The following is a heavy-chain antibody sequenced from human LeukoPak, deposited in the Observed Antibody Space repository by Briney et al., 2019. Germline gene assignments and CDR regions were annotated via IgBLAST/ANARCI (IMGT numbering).Heavy chain of an antibody. CDR1: GFTFSFAA. CDR3: AKDIQGAN. CDR2: ISASGGST. J-gene: IGHJ4*02. Sequence: PGGSLRLSCAASGFTFSFAAMTWVRQGPGKGLEWVSLISASGGSTYYADSVKGRFTISRDNSKNTVYLQMNSLRAEETALYYCAKDIQGANWGQGTLVTVSS. V-gene: IGHV3-23*01. D-gene: IGHD5-18*01.